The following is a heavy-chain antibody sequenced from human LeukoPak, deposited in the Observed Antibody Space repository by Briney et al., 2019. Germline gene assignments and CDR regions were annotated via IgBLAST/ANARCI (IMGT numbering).Heavy chain of an antibody. CDR2: IYYSGTT. CDR3: ARRMYSGSLDY. J-gene: IGHJ4*02. D-gene: IGHD6-6*01. CDR1: GGSTSSYY. Sequence: SETLSLTCTVSGGSTSSYYWSWIRQPPGKGLEWIGYIYYSGTTNYNPSLKSRVTISVDTSKNQFSLKLSSVTAADTAVYYCARRMYSGSLDYWGQGTLVTVSS. V-gene: IGHV4-59*08.